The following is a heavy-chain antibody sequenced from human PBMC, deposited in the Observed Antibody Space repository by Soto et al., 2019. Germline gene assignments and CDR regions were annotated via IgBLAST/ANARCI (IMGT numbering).Heavy chain of an antibody. V-gene: IGHV3-23*01. J-gene: IGHJ3*02. D-gene: IGHD4-17*01. CDR1: GFSFSSYA. Sequence: GGSLRLSCAASGFSFSSYAMSWVRQAPGKGPEWVSGISASGAKTYYADSVKGRFSISRGNSKNTLYLQMNSLRAEDTAVYYCAKDPNGDYVGAFDIWGQGTMVTVSS. CDR2: ISASGAKT. CDR3: AKDPNGDYVGAFDI.